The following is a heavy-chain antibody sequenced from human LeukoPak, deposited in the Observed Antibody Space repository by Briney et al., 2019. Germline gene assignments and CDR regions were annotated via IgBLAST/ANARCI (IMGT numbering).Heavy chain of an antibody. J-gene: IGHJ4*02. CDR1: GFSVTEIS. CDR3: ARVWGYYYDSSGYSDFDY. V-gene: IGHV1-24*01. CDR2: FDPEEDER. D-gene: IGHD3-22*01. Sequence: ASVKVSCKVSGFSVTEISIHWVRQAPGKGLEWMGGFDPEEDERFYAQKFQGRVTMTEDTSTDTAYMELRSLTSEDTAVYYCARVWGYYYDSSGYSDFDYWGQGTLVTVSS.